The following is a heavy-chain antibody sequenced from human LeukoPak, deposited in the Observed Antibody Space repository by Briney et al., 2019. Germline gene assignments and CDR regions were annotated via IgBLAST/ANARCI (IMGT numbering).Heavy chain of an antibody. J-gene: IGHJ4*02. Sequence: GGSLRLSCAASGFTVSSNYMSWVRQAPGKGLEWVSVIYSGGSTYYADSVKGRFTISRHNSKNTLYLQMNSLRAEDTAVYYCARAPPYYFALWFGELSTPVDYWGQGTLVTVSS. CDR1: GFTVSSNY. V-gene: IGHV3-53*04. CDR3: ARAPPYYFALWFGELSTPVDY. D-gene: IGHD3-10*01. CDR2: IYSGGST.